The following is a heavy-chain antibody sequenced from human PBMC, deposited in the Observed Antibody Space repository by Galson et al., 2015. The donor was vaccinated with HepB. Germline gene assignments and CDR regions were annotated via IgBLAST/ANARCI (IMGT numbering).Heavy chain of an antibody. V-gene: IGHV3-7*04. CDR3: ARGRFGTSSFYYFDY. CDR1: GFTFSNYW. Sequence: SLRLSCAASGFTFSNYWMTWVRQAPGKGLEWVANIKNDGSEKYYRDSVRGRFTISRDDAKMSLYLQMNSLRADDTAVYYCARGRFGTSSFYYFDYWGQGSVVAVSS. CDR2: IKNDGSEK. J-gene: IGHJ4*02. D-gene: IGHD6-6*01.